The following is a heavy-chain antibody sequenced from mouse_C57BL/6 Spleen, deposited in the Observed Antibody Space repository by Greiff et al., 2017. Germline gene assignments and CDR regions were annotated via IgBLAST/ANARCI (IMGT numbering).Heavy chain of an antibody. Sequence: QVQLQQPGAELVKPGASVKLSCKASGYTFTSYWMHWVKQRPGRGLEWIGRIDPNSGGTKYNEKFKSKATLTVDKPSSTAYMQLSSLTSEDSAVYDSARGGVLTYYYAMDYWGQGTAGTVSS. D-gene: IGHD5-1*01. CDR3: ARGGVLTYYYAMDY. CDR2: IDPNSGGT. CDR1: GYTFTSYW. J-gene: IGHJ4*01. V-gene: IGHV1-72*01.